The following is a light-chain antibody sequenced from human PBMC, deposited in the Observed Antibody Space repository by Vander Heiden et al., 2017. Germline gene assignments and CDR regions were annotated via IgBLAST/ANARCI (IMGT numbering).Light chain of an antibody. J-gene: IGKJ3*01. CDR2: DAS. CDR3: QQRSNSFT. Sequence: ELVLTQPPAPLSLSPGGRATLSCRASQSVSSYLAWYQQKPGQAPRLLIYDASNRATGIPARFSGSGSGTDFTLTISSLEPEDFAVYYCQQRSNSFTFGPGTKVDIK. V-gene: IGKV3-11*01. CDR1: QSVSSY.